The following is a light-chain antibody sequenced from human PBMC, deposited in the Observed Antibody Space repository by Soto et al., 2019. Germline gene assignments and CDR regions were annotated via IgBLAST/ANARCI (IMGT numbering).Light chain of an antibody. Sequence: EVFMTQSPATLSVSRGEIATLSCRASQRISTNLAWYQHKRGQAPRLLIYGASTRATGIPARFSGSGSETEFTLTITSLQSEDFAVYYCQHYNNWPAWTFGQGTKVDIK. J-gene: IGKJ1*01. CDR1: QRISTN. CDR3: QHYNNWPAWT. CDR2: GAS. V-gene: IGKV3D-15*01.